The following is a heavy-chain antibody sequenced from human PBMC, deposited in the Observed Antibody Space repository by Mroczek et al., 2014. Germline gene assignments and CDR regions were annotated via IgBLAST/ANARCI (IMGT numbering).Heavy chain of an antibody. CDR3: ARDSTLYSSSSRWYFDL. Sequence: KESGPGLVKPSETLSLTCTVSGGSISSCYWSWIRQPAGKGLEWIGRIYTSGSTNYNPSLKSRVTMSVDTSKNQFSLKLSSVTAADTAVYYCARDSTLYSSSSRWYFDLWGRGTLVTVSS. CDR2: IYTSGST. V-gene: IGHV4-4*07. J-gene: IGHJ2*01. CDR1: GGSISSCY. D-gene: IGHD6-6*01.